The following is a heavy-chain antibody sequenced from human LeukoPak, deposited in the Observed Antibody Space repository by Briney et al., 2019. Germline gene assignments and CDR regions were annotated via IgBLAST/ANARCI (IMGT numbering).Heavy chain of an antibody. V-gene: IGHV3-30*18. D-gene: IGHD3-22*01. J-gene: IGHJ6*02. CDR3: ANTRRARDSSGYDYGMDV. Sequence: GGSLRLSCAASGFTFSSYGMHWVRQAPGKGLEWVAVISYDGSNKYYADSVKGRFTISRDNSKNTLYLQMNSLRAEDTAVYYCANTRRARDSSGYDYGMDVWGQGTTVTVSS. CDR2: ISYDGSNK. CDR1: GFTFSSYG.